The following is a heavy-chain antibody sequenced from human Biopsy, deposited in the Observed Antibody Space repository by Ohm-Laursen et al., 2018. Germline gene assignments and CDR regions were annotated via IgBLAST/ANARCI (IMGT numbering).Heavy chain of an antibody. CDR1: GRTFINYA. CDR2: IIPMFGTA. D-gene: IGHD1-26*01. CDR3: ARGPHSGSHSCFDY. Sequence: SSVKASCKASGRTFINYAISWVRQAPGQGLEWMGGIIPMFGTANYAQMFQGRVTISADESTSTSYMELSSLTTEDTATYYCARGPHSGSHSCFDYWGRGTLVTVSS. J-gene: IGHJ4*02. V-gene: IGHV1-69*01.